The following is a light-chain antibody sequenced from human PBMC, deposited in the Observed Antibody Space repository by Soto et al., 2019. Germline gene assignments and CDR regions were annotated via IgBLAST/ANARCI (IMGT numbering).Light chain of an antibody. Sequence: EIVLTQSPATLSLSPGERATLSCRASQSVSTYLAWYQQKPGQAPRLLIYDASRRATGIPARFSGSGSGTDFTLTISSLEPEDFAVYYCQQRSNWPRTFGQGSKVEMK. CDR3: QQRSNWPRT. J-gene: IGKJ1*01. CDR2: DAS. CDR1: QSVSTY. V-gene: IGKV3-11*01.